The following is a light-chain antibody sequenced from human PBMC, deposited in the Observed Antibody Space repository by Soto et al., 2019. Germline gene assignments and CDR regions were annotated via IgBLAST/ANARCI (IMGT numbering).Light chain of an antibody. V-gene: IGKV3-20*01. J-gene: IGKJ1*01. CDR1: QSVSSSY. Sequence: DIVLTQSPGTLSSSPGDRATLSCRASQSVSSSYLAWYQQKPGQAPRLLMYLASSRATGIPDRFSGSGSGTDFTLTISGLEPEDFAVYYCQQYGSSPWTFGQGTKVEIK. CDR2: LAS. CDR3: QQYGSSPWT.